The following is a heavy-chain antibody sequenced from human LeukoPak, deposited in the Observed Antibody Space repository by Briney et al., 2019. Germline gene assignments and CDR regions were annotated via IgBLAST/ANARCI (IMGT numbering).Heavy chain of an antibody. CDR3: ARGGPDFWSGYRLYGMDV. Sequence: SETLSLTCTVSGGSISSYYWSWIRQPPGKGLERIGYIYYSGSTNYNPSLKSRVTISVDTSKNQFSLKLSSVTAADTAVYYCARGGPDFWSGYRLYGMDVWGQGTTVTVSS. V-gene: IGHV4-59*01. CDR2: IYYSGST. J-gene: IGHJ6*02. D-gene: IGHD3-3*01. CDR1: GGSISSYY.